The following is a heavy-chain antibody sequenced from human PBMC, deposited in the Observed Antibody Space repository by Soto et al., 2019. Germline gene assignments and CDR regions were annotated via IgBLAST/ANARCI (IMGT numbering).Heavy chain of an antibody. J-gene: IGHJ6*02. D-gene: IGHD3-10*01. V-gene: IGHV4-34*01. CDR2: INDNGDT. CDR1: GGSIRGYY. Sequence: PSETLSLTCGVYGGSIRGYYWSWIRQSPGKGLEWIGDINDNGDTNYNPSLKSRVTTSLDTSKKQVSLMVSSVTAADTAVYYCARGRYSYETIYYKFYYSALDVWGQGTTVTVSS. CDR3: ARGRYSYETIYYKFYYSALDV.